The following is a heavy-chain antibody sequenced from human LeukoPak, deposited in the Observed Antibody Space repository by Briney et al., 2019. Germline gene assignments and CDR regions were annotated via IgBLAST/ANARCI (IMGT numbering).Heavy chain of an antibody. V-gene: IGHV3-53*01. CDR1: GFTVSNNY. Sequence: GGSLRLSCAASGFTVSNNYMSWVRQAPGKGLEWVSVIYSGGSTYYADSVKGRFTISRDNSKNTLYLQMKSLRAEDTAVYYCARQVDSNWYHEVLLGRDCWGQGTLPTVSS. J-gene: IGHJ4*02. D-gene: IGHD6-13*01. CDR3: ARQVDSNWYHEVLLGRDC. CDR2: IYSGGST.